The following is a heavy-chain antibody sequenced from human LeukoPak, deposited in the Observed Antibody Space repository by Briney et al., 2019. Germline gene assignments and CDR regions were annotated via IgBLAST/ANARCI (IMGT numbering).Heavy chain of an antibody. CDR1: GFTVSTNY. J-gene: IGHJ2*01. D-gene: IGHD3-3*02. Sequence: GGSLRLSCAASGFTVSTNYMNWVRQAPGKGLEWVSILYSGSSTYYADSVEGRFIVSRDSSKNTLSLQMNDLRAEDTAVYYCARVGDHFHWDLDLWGRGTLVTVSS. CDR2: LYSGSST. V-gene: IGHV3-53*01. CDR3: ARVGDHFHWDLDL.